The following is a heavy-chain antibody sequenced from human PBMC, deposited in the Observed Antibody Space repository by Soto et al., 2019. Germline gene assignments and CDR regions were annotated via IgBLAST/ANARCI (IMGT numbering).Heavy chain of an antibody. D-gene: IGHD2-8*01. CDR1: GFIFSSHW. V-gene: IGHV3-7*01. J-gene: IGHJ6*02. CDR2: INQDGSEK. CDR3: AKDNPIHCTNGVCYRYYYGMDG. Sequence: PGGSLRLSCAASGFIFSSHWMSWVRQAKGKGLEWVANINQDGSEKYYADSVKGRFTISRDNSKNTLYLQMNSLRAEDTAVYYCAKDNPIHCTNGVCYRYYYGMDGWGQGTTGTVSS.